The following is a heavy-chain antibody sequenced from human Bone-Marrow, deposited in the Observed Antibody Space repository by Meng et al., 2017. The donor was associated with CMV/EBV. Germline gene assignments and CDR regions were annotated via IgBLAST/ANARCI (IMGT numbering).Heavy chain of an antibody. CDR1: GFSLSTSGVG. V-gene: IGHV2-5*01. J-gene: IGHJ4*02. CDR3: AHRPRWILPSGEGGFDY. Sequence: SGPTLVKPTQTLTLTCTFSGFSLSTSGVGVGWIRQPPGKALEWLALIYWNDDKRYSPSLKSRLTITKDTSKNQVVLTMTNMDPVDTATYYCAHRPRWILPSGEGGFDYWGQGTLVTVSS. D-gene: IGHD7-27*01. CDR2: IYWNDDK.